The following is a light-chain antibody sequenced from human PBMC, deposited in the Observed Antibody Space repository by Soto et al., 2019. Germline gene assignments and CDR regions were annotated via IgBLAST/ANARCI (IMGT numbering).Light chain of an antibody. J-gene: IGKJ4*01. Sequence: DIQMTQSPSTLSASVGDRVTITCRASQSISSWLAWYLQKPGKAPKLLIYGASTLQSGVPSRFSGSGSGTEFTLTVSSLQPEDFATYYCQQLNAYPHSFGGGTKVEIK. CDR3: QQLNAYPHS. CDR1: QSISSW. V-gene: IGKV1-5*01. CDR2: GAS.